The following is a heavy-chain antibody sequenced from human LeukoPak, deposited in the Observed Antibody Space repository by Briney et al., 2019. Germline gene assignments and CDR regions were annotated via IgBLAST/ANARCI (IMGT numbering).Heavy chain of an antibody. V-gene: IGHV3-23*01. J-gene: IGHJ4*02. D-gene: IGHD3-10*01. CDR2: ISGGGGST. Sequence: GESLRVSCAASGFSFSSFAMNWVRQAPGKGLEWVSAISGGGGSTYYADSVKGRFTISRDNSKNTLYLQMNSLRAEDTAVYYCAKDQSYYGSGTLIPNDYWGQGTLVTVSS. CDR1: GFSFSSFA. CDR3: AKDQSYYGSGTLIPNDY.